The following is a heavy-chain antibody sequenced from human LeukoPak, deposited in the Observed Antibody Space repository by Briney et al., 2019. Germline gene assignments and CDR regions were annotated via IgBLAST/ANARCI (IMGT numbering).Heavy chain of an antibody. CDR2: INEGGGLT. D-gene: IGHD6-19*01. V-gene: IGHV3-7*01. CDR3: ARVGRSGWDFDH. J-gene: IGHJ4*02. Sequence: GGSLRLSCVAPGFTFSGNWMIWVRQAPGKGLEWLAIINEGGGLTYYVDSVKGRFTISRDNANNSLFLQLISLTVDDTAVYYCARVGRSGWDFDHWGQGTLVTVSS. CDR1: GFTFSGNW.